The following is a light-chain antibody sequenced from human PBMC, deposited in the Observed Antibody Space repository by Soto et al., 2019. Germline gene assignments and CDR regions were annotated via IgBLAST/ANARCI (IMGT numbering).Light chain of an antibody. CDR3: QKYNSAPLT. V-gene: IGKV1-27*01. CDR1: QGIATY. J-gene: IGKJ4*02. CDR2: ATA. Sequence: DVQMTQSPSSLSAFVGDRVTITCRASQGIATYLAWFQQKPGKVPKLLIYATATLQSGVPSRFSGSGSGTDCTLTNNSLQPEDVGTYYCQKYNSAPLTFGGGTKVEIK.